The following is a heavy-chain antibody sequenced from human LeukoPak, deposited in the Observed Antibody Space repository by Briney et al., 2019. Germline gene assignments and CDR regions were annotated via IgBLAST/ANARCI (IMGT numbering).Heavy chain of an antibody. Sequence: GGSLRLSCAASGFTFSSYAMSWVCQAPGKGLEWVSAISGSGGSTYYADSVKGRFTISRDNSKNTLYLQMNSLRAEDTAVYYCAKSMEDYDFWSGYSWGQGTLVTVSS. D-gene: IGHD3-3*01. CDR3: AKSMEDYDFWSGYS. J-gene: IGHJ5*02. CDR2: ISGSGGST. CDR1: GFTFSSYA. V-gene: IGHV3-23*01.